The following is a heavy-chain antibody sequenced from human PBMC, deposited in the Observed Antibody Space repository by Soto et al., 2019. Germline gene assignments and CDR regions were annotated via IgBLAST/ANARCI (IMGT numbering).Heavy chain of an antibody. CDR2: IYYSGST. CDR3: LGWNDRSYYYYGMDV. CDR1: GGSISSSSYY. V-gene: IGHV4-39*01. D-gene: IGHD1-1*01. Sequence: SETLSLTCTVSGGSISSSSYYWGWIRQPPGKGLEWIGSIYYSGSTYYNPSLKSRVTISVDTSKNQFSLKLSSVTAADTAVYYCLGWNDRSYYYYGMDVWGQGTTVT. J-gene: IGHJ6*02.